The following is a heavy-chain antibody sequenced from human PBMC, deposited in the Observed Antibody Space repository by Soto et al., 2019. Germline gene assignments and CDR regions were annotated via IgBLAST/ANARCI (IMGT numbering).Heavy chain of an antibody. V-gene: IGHV4-59*01. Sequence: PADTLSLTCTVSGDSIRSYYWTWIRQPPGKGLELIGYIDYSGSTRYNPSLKSRVTISVDTSKKEFSLKLSSVIAADTAVYYCARAYGRSDTGLHXWGQGTVVTVSX. J-gene: IGHJ4*03. CDR1: GDSIRSYY. CDR3: ARAYGRSDTGLHX. CDR2: IDYSGST. D-gene: IGHD3-10*01.